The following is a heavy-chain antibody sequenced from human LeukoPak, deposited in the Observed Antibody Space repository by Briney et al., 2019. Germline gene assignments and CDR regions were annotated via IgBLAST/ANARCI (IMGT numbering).Heavy chain of an antibody. J-gene: IGHJ4*02. Sequence: SETLSLTCAVSGGSISSSKWWSWVRQPPGRGLEWIGEIYHSGSTNYNPSLKSRVTISLDTSKTKFFLKLSSVTAADTALYYCTRGNANWGQGTLVTVSS. CDR3: TRGNAN. V-gene: IGHV4-4*02. CDR2: IYHSGST. CDR1: GGSISSSKW.